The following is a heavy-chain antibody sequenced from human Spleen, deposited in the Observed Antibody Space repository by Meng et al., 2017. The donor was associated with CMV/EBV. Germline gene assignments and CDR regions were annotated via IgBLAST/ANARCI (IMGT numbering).Heavy chain of an antibody. V-gene: IGHV4-39*06. CDR3: ASGGASDKSYVDY. Sequence: SGGSISSSRVHWVRIRQLAGKGRVWHVNIYVSSTNYYNAVLKSRATISVDTANKQFPLMMSAVTAAYTAVYRGASGGASDKSYVDYWGQGTLVTVSS. J-gene: IGHJ4*02. CDR2: IYVSSTN. CDR1: GGSISSSRVH. D-gene: IGHD3-16*01.